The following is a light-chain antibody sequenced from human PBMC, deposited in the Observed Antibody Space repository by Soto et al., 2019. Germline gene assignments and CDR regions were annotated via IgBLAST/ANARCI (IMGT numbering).Light chain of an antibody. CDR1: QTISTW. CDR3: QQYSTYPWT. Sequence: DIQVTQSPPTLSASVGDRVTITCRASQTISTWMAWYQQKPGKAPKLLIYDAFGLEKGVPSRFGGSGSGTEFTLTINSLQPDDLGTYYCQQYSTYPWTFGQGTKVDIK. J-gene: IGKJ1*01. V-gene: IGKV1-5*01. CDR2: DAF.